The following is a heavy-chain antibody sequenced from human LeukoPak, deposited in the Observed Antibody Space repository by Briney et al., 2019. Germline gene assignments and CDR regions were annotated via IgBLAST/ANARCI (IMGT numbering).Heavy chain of an antibody. V-gene: IGHV3-53*01. D-gene: IGHD5-18*01. CDR1: GFTFSSYG. CDR2: IYSGGST. Sequence: GGSLRLSCAASGFTFSSYGMSWVRQAPGKGLEWVSVIYSGGSTYYADSVKGRFTISRDNSKNTLYLQMNSLRAEDTAVYYCAREAVRGDTATLKGAMGYWGQGTLVTVSS. J-gene: IGHJ4*02. CDR3: AREAVRGDTATLKGAMGY.